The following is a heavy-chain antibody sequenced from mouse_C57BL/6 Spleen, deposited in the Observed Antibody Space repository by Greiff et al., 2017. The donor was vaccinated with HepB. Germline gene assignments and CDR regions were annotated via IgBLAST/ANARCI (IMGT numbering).Heavy chain of an antibody. CDR2: INPSTGGT. Sequence: EVQLQQSGPELVKPGASVKISCKASGYSFTGYYMHWVKQSSEKSLEWIGEINPSTGGTSYNQKFKGKATLTVDKSSSTAYMQLKSLTSEDSAVYYCARWDSNLAYWGQGTLVTVSA. CDR3: ARWDSNLAY. V-gene: IGHV1-43*01. CDR1: GYSFTGYY. J-gene: IGHJ3*01. D-gene: IGHD2-5*01.